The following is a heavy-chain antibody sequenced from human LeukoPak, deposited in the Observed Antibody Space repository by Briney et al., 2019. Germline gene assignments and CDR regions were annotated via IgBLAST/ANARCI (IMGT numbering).Heavy chain of an antibody. J-gene: IGHJ6*02. D-gene: IGHD2-2*01. CDR1: GFTFSSYV. CDR3: AREKSYCSSTSCYEGHYYYYGMDV. V-gene: IGHV3-30-3*01. Sequence: PGRSLRLSCAASGFTFSSYVMHWVRQAPGKGLEWVAVISYDGSNKYYADSVKGRFTISRDNSKNTLYLQMNSLRAEDTAVYYCAREKSYCSSTSCYEGHYYYYGMDVWGQGTTVTVSS. CDR2: ISYDGSNK.